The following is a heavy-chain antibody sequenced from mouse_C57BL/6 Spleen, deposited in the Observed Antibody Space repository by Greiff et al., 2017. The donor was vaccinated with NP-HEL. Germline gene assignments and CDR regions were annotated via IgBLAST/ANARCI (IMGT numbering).Heavy chain of an antibody. J-gene: IGHJ3*01. D-gene: IGHD3-2*02. Sequence: EVKLMESGGGLVKPGGSLKLSCAASGFTFSDYGMHWVRQAPEKGLEWVAYISSGSSTIYYADTVKGRFTISRDNAKNTLFLQMTSLRSEDTAMYYCARETAHAYWGQGTLVTVSA. CDR3: ARETAHAY. CDR2: ISSGSSTI. V-gene: IGHV5-17*01. CDR1: GFTFSDYG.